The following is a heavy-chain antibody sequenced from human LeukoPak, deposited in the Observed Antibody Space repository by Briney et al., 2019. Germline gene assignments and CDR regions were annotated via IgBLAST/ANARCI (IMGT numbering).Heavy chain of an antibody. D-gene: IGHD6-6*01. Sequence: GASVKVSCKSSGTIYYVHWVRQAPGHGLEWMGIINPSGDTTSYARRFQGRVTMTRDTSTSTVYMELRSLRSDDTAVYYCARAGGVRAARLFDYWGQGTLVTVSS. J-gene: IGHJ4*02. CDR3: ARAGGVRAARLFDY. V-gene: IGHV1-46*01. CDR2: INPSGDTT. CDR1: GTIYY.